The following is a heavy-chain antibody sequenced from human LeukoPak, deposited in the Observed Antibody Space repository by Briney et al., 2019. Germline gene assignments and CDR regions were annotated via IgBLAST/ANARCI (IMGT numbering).Heavy chain of an antibody. CDR1: GYSFTSYW. J-gene: IGHJ3*02. V-gene: IGHV5-51*01. Sequence: GESLQISCKGSGYSFTSYWIGWVRQMPGKGLEWMGIIYPGDSDTRYSPSFQGQVTISADKSISTAYLQWSSLKASDTAMHYCARRRDSGSYLLDAFDIWGQGTMVTVSS. CDR3: ARRRDSGSYLLDAFDI. D-gene: IGHD1-26*01. CDR2: IYPGDSDT.